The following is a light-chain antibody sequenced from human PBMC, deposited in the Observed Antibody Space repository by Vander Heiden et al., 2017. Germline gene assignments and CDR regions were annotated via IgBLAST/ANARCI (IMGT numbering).Light chain of an antibody. CDR1: LSNIVAGYD. CDR3: QSYASSLSDFVV. V-gene: IGLV1-40*01. CDR2: VNS. J-gene: IGLJ2*01. Sequence: QSVLTQPPPVSGSPGQSVNISCTGILSNIVAGYDVHWYQQLPGTAPNLLIYVNSNRPSGVPDRFSVSKSGTSASLAITGLEAEDEADYYCQSYASSLSDFVVFGGGTKLTVL.